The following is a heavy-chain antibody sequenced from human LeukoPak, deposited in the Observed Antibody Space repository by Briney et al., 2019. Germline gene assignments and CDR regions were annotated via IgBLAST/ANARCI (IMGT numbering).Heavy chain of an antibody. D-gene: IGHD3-9*01. V-gene: IGHV4-61*02. CDR3: ARDRTDYDILTASENWFDP. CDR2: VYTSGTT. Sequence: PSQTLSLTCTVSGGSISSSSYYWSWIRQPAGKGLEWIGRVYTSGTTNYNPSLKSRVTISLDTSQNQFSLKLSSVTAPDTAVYYCARDRTDYDILTASENWFDPWGQGTLVTVSS. J-gene: IGHJ5*02. CDR1: GGSISSSSYY.